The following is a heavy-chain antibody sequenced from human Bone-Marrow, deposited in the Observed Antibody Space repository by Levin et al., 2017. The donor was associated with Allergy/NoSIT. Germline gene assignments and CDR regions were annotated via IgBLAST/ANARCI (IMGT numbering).Heavy chain of an antibody. Sequence: PSETLSLTCAVYGGSFSGYYWSWIRQPPGKGLEWIGEINHSGSTNYNPSLKSRVTISVDTSKNQFSLKLSPVTAADTAVYYCARGAYYYGSGSYYRITNLDYWGQGTLVTVSS. CDR1: GGSFSGYY. CDR3: ARGAYYYGSGSYYRITNLDY. V-gene: IGHV4-34*01. D-gene: IGHD3-10*01. CDR2: INHSGST. J-gene: IGHJ4*02.